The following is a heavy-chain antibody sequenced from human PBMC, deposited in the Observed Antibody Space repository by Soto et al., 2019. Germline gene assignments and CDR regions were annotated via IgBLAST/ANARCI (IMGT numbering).Heavy chain of an antibody. Sequence: SDTLSLTCTVSGGSIRSGGYYWSWIRQHPGKGLEWIGYIYYSGSTYYNPSLKSRVTISVDTSKNQFSLKLSSVTAADTAVYYCARGVYYYDSSGYYLDAFDIWGQGTMVTVSS. CDR3: ARGVYYYDSSGYYLDAFDI. D-gene: IGHD3-22*01. CDR2: IYYSGST. V-gene: IGHV4-31*03. CDR1: GGSIRSGGYY. J-gene: IGHJ3*02.